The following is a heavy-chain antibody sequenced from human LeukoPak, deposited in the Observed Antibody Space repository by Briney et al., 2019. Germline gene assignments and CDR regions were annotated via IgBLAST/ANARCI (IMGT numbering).Heavy chain of an antibody. D-gene: IGHD3-16*01. CDR2: LYRGAHT. J-gene: IGHJ4*02. CDR1: GSTVSSDY. V-gene: IGHV3-66*01. Sequence: GGSLRLSCTASGSTVSSDYMSWVSQAPGKGLEWVSVLYRGAHTFYPDSVKGRLPISRDDSKNKLYLQMNSLRAEDTAVYYCAREAPGGDFDYWGQGPLVTVSA. CDR3: AREAPGGDFDY.